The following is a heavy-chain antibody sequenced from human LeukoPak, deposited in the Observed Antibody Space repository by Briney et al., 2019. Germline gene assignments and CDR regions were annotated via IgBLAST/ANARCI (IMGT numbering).Heavy chain of an antibody. V-gene: IGHV3-21*01. D-gene: IGHD4-11*01. J-gene: IGHJ4*02. CDR1: GFTFSSYS. CDR3: ARDKWLTTTHYFDY. Sequence: GGSLRLSCAASGFTFSSYSMNWVRQAPGKGLEWVSSISSSSSYIYYADSLKGRFTISRDNAKNSVYLQMNSLRAEDTAVYYCARDKWLTTTHYFDYWGQGTLVTVSS. CDR2: ISSSSSYI.